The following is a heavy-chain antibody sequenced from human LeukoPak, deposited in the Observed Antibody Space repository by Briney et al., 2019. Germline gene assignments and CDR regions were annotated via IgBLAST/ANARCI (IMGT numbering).Heavy chain of an antibody. J-gene: IGHJ6*03. CDR2: IYYSGST. Sequence: PSDTLSLTCTVSGGSISSSSYYWGWIRQPPGNGLEWIGSIYYSGSTYYNPSLKSRVTISVDTSKNQFSLKLSSVTAADTAVYYCARGYDFWSGYLYRYYYMDVWGKGTTVTVSS. CDR3: ARGYDFWSGYLYRYYYMDV. V-gene: IGHV4-39*01. CDR1: GGSISSSSYY. D-gene: IGHD3-3*01.